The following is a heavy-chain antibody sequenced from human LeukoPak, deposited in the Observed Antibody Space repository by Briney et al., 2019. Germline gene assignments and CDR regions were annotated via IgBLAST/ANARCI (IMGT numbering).Heavy chain of an antibody. V-gene: IGHV4-59*01. J-gene: IGHJ4*02. CDR2: ISYSGST. D-gene: IGHD1-7*01. Sequence: PSKTLSLTCTVSGGSISSYYWSWIRQPPGKGLEWIGYISYSGSTNYNPSLKSRVTISVDASKTQFSLKLNSVTAADTAVYYCARGSRELYYFDYWGQGTLVTVSS. CDR3: ARGSRELYYFDY. CDR1: GGSISSYY.